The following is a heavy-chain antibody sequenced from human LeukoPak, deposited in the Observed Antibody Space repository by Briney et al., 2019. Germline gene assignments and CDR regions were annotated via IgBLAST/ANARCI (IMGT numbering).Heavy chain of an antibody. CDR1: GFTFSSYW. V-gene: IGHV3-74*01. J-gene: IGHJ5*02. CDR3: GAAGTWNRIDP. Sequence: GGSLRLSCAASGFTFSSYWMHWVRQAPGKGLVWVSRINSDGSSTSYADSVKGRFTISRDNAKNTLYLQMNSLRAEDTAVFYCGAAGTWNRIDPWGPGTLVTVCS. D-gene: IGHD6-13*01. CDR2: INSDGSST.